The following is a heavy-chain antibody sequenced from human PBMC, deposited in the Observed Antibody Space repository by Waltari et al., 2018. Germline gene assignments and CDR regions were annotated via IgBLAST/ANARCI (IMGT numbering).Heavy chain of an antibody. CDR3: ATDREITMMGDSFDL. CDR1: GYTLPQVS. J-gene: IGHJ3*01. Sequence: QVQLIQSGAEVKKPGASVRVSCKLSGYTLPQVSTHWGRQAPGKGLEWMGGFDPEDGKRIYAQKFQGRLIMTEDTSTDTADMERSSMRSEDTAIYYCATDREITMMGDSFDLWGQGTMVTVSS. D-gene: IGHD3-22*01. V-gene: IGHV1-24*01. CDR2: FDPEDGKR.